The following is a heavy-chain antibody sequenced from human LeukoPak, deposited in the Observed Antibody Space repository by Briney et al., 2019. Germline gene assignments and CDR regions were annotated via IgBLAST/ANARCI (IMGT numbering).Heavy chain of an antibody. CDR3: AELGITMIGGV. CDR1: GFTFSSYE. CDR2: ISSSGSTI. Sequence: GGSLRLSCAASGFTFSSYEMNWVRQAPGKGLEWVSYISSSGSTIYYADSVKGRFTISRDNAKNSLYLQMNSLRAEDTAVYYCAELGITMIGGVWGQGTLVTVFS. V-gene: IGHV3-48*03. J-gene: IGHJ4*02. D-gene: IGHD3-10*02.